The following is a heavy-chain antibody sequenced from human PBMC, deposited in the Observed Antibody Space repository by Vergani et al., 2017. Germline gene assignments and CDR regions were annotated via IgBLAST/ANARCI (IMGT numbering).Heavy chain of an antibody. J-gene: IGHJ4*02. CDR2: MYTNGNT. V-gene: IGHV4-61*02. D-gene: IGHD1-1*01. CDR3: TRVSGERPDS. CDR1: GGSINSGSYY. Sequence: QVQLQESGPGLVKPSQTLSLTCTVSGGSINSGSYYWTWIRQPAGKGLEWIGRMYTNGNTQYNPSLKSRATFSVDTSKNHFSLKLISVTAADTADYYCTRVSGERPDSWGQGTRVTVSS.